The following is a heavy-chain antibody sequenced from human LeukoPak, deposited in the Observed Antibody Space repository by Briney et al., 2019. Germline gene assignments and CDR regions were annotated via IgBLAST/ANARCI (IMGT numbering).Heavy chain of an antibody. CDR1: GFTFSSYW. V-gene: IGHV3-74*01. Sequence: GGSLRLSCAASGFTFSSYWMHWVRQAPGKGLVWVARINTDGSTTTYADSVKGRFTVSRDNAKDTLYLLMNSLRAEDTAIYYCARGARWFDPWGQGTLVTVSS. J-gene: IGHJ5*02. CDR2: INTDGSTT. CDR3: ARGARWFDP.